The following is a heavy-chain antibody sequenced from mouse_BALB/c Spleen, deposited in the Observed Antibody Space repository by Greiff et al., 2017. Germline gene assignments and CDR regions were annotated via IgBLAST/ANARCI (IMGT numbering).Heavy chain of an antibody. CDR1: GFTFSSFG. CDR3: ARGGSTMGLYYAMDY. CDR2: ISSGSSTI. J-gene: IGHJ4*01. V-gene: IGHV5-17*02. D-gene: IGHD2-1*01. Sequence: EVKLVESGGGLVQPGGSRKLSCAASGFTFSSFGMHWVRQAPEKGLEWVAYISSGSSTIYYADTVKGRFTISRDNPKNTLFLQMTSLRSEDTAMYYCARGGSTMGLYYAMDYWGQGTSVTVSS.